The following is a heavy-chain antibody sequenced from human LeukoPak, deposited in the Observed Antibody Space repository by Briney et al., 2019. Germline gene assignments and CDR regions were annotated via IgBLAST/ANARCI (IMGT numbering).Heavy chain of an antibody. CDR1: GFTFSSYW. Sequence: GGSLRLSRAASGFTFSSYWMSWVRQAPGKGLEWVANIKQDGSEKYYVDSVKGRFTISRDNAKNSLYLQMNSLKAEDTALYYCAKDSGPVPVAGQSWGQGTLVTVSS. CDR3: AKDSGPVPVAGQS. V-gene: IGHV3-7*03. D-gene: IGHD6-19*01. CDR2: IKQDGSEK. J-gene: IGHJ4*02.